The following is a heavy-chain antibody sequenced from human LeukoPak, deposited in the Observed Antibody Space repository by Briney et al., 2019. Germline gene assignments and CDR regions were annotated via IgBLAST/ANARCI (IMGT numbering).Heavy chain of an antibody. D-gene: IGHD3-9*01. CDR2: IKSKTDGGTT. CDR3: AKMNVLTGYYTPNFDF. V-gene: IGHV3-15*01. J-gene: IGHJ4*02. Sequence: SGGSLRLSCAASGFTFSNAWMSWVRQAPGKGLEWVGRIKSKTDGGTTDYAAPVKGRFTISRDNSKNTLYLQMSSLSAGDTAVYYCAKMNVLTGYYTPNFDFWGQGTLVTVSS. CDR1: GFTFSNAW.